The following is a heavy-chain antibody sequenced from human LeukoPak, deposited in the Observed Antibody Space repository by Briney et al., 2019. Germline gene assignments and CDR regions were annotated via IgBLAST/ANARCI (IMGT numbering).Heavy chain of an antibody. J-gene: IGHJ4*02. CDR2: IRYDGSNK. CDR3: ASRPELAFDY. Sequence: GGSLRLSCAASGFTFSSYGMHWVRQAPGKGLEWVAFIRYDGSNKYYADSVKGRFTISRDNSKNTLYLQMNSLGAEDTAVHYCASRPELAFDYWGQGTLVTVSS. CDR1: GFTFSSYG. V-gene: IGHV3-30*02. D-gene: IGHD3-10*01.